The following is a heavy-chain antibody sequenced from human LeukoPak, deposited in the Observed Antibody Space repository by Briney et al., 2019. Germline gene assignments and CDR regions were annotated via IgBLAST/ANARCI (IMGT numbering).Heavy chain of an antibody. V-gene: IGHV3-7*03. D-gene: IGHD6-13*01. CDR2: IKQDGSEK. CDR1: AFSFSSHS. J-gene: IGHJ4*02. CDR3: AREESIAAVGTPIDY. Sequence: PGGSLRLSCAASAFSFSSHSMNWVRQAPGKGLEWVANIKQDGSEKYYVDSVKGRFTISRDNAKNSLYLQMNSLRAEDTAVYYCAREESIAAVGTPIDYWGQGTLVTVSS.